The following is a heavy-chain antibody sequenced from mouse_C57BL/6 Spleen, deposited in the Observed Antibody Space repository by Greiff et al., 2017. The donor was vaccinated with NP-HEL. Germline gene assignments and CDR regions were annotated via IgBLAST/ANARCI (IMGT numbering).Heavy chain of an antibody. CDR1: GFTFSDYG. Sequence: DVKLQESGGGLVKPGGSLKLSCAASGFTFSDYGMHWVRQAPEKGLEWVAYISSGSSTIYYADTVKGRFTISRDNAKNTLFLQMTSLRSEDTAMYYCARLGRDYWYFDVWGTGTTVTVSS. J-gene: IGHJ1*03. D-gene: IGHD1-1*01. CDR3: ARLGRDYWYFDV. CDR2: ISSGSSTI. V-gene: IGHV5-17*01.